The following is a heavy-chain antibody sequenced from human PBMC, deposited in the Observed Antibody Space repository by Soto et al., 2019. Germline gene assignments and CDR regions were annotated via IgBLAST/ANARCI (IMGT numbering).Heavy chain of an antibody. CDR3: ASRLYCSSTSCSTLDY. V-gene: IGHV4-39*01. J-gene: IGHJ4*02. D-gene: IGHD2-2*01. CDR2: IYYSGST. CDR1: GGSISSSSYY. Sequence: QLQLQESGPGLVKPSETLSLTCTVSGGSISSSSYYWGWIRQPPGKGLEWIGSIYYSGSTYYNPSLKSRVTISVDTSKNQFSLKLSSVTAADTAVYYCASRLYCSSTSCSTLDYWGQGTLVTVSS.